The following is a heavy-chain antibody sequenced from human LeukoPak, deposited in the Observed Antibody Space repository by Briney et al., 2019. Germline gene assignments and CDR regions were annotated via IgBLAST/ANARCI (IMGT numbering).Heavy chain of an antibody. J-gene: IGHJ4*02. D-gene: IGHD4-17*01. CDR3: ARTTTVTSGYDY. CDR1: GGSISSGAYY. Sequence: SETLSLTCTVSGGSISSGAYYWRWIRQPAGKGLEWIGRIYTSGSTNYNPSLKSRVTMSVDTSKNQFSLKLSSVTAADTAVYYCARTTTVTSGYDYWGQGTLVTVSS. CDR2: IYTSGST. V-gene: IGHV4-61*02.